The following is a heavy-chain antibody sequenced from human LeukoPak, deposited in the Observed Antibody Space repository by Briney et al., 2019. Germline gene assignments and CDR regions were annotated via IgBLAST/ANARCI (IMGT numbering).Heavy chain of an antibody. D-gene: IGHD3-3*01. CDR3: AKVPVFSITISEVVTDDAFDI. V-gene: IGHV3-23*01. J-gene: IGHJ3*02. CDR2: ISCSGGAT. CDR1: GFTFSSYA. Sequence: GGSLRLSCAASGFTFSSYAMSWVRQAPGKGLEWVSAISCSGGATYYADSVKDRFTISRDNSKNTLYLQMNSLRAEDTAVYYCAKVPVFSITISEVVTDDAFDIWGQGTIVTVSS.